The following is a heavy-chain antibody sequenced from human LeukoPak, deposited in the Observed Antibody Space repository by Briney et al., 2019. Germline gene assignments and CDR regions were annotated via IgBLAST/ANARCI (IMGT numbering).Heavy chain of an antibody. V-gene: IGHV3-66*01. CDR1: GFTVSSNY. CDR3: ARDPGYGDYLPFDP. CDR2: IYSGGST. D-gene: IGHD4-17*01. Sequence: GGSLRLSCAASGFTVSSNYMSWVRQAPGKGLEWVSVIYSGGSTYYADSVKGRFTISRDNSKNTPYLQMNSLRAEDTAVYYCARDPGYGDYLPFDPWGQGTLVTVSS. J-gene: IGHJ5*02.